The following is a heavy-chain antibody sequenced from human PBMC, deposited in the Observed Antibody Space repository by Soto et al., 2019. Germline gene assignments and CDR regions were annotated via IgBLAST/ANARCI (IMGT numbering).Heavy chain of an antibody. CDR3: ARASFYYSYGVYYYGMDV. D-gene: IGHD5-18*01. CDR2: IYYSGST. V-gene: IGHV4-59*01. CDR1: GGSISSYY. J-gene: IGHJ6*02. Sequence: PSETLSLTCTVSGGSISSYYWSWIRQPPGKGLEWIGYIYYSGSTNYNPSLKSRVTISVDTSKNQFSLKLSSVTAADTAVYYCARASFYYSYGVYYYGMDVWGQGTTVTV.